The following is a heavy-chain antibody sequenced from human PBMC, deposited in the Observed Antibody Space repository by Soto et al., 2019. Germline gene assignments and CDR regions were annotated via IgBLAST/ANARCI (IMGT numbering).Heavy chain of an antibody. D-gene: IGHD3-10*01. CDR3: AKDFQFGGSGTGYFDN. CDR2: VSDSGAKT. CDR1: GFTLRTNP. Sequence: VESLRLSCVPSGFTLRTNPMSWVRQAPGKGLEWVSGVSDSGAKTYYADSVKGRFTVSRDNSKNTLYLEMKSLRAEDTAVYYCAKDFQFGGSGTGYFDNWGQGTLVTVSS. J-gene: IGHJ4*02. V-gene: IGHV3-23*01.